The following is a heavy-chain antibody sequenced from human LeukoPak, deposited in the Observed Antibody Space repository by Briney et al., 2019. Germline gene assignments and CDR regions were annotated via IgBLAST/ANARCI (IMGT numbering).Heavy chain of an antibody. D-gene: IGHD2-21*02. V-gene: IGHV3-7*04. Sequence: GGSLRLSCAASGFTLRTYWMSWVRQAPGEGLEWVANIHPDGIEKYHVDSVKGRFTIFRDNARNLLYLQMSSLRADDTAVYYCSRGDDFSGDSWGQGTLVTVSS. CDR2: IHPDGIEK. CDR3: SRGDDFSGDS. J-gene: IGHJ5*01. CDR1: GFTLRTYW.